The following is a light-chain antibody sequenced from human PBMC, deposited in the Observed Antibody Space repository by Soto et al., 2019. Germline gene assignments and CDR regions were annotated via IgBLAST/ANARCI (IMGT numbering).Light chain of an antibody. J-gene: IGLJ1*01. CDR3: SSYAGNNKYV. CDR2: EVN. V-gene: IGLV2-8*01. CDR1: SGDIGSYDY. Sequence: QSVLTQPPSASGSPGQSITISCTGTSGDIGSYDYVSFYQQRPGRAPKLLIYEVNKRPSGVPDRFSGSKSGNTASLTVSGLQGEDEADYYCSSYAGNNKYVFGTGTKVTVL.